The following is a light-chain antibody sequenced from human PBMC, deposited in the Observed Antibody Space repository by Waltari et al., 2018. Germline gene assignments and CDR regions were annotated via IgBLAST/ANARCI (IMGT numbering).Light chain of an antibody. CDR2: GAS. J-gene: IGKJ4*01. Sequence: IVMTQSPASLSVSPGDRATFSCTPSHSVGSNLAWYQQKPGQAPRRLIYGASTRATGIPASFSGSGSGTEFTLTISSLQSEDFAVYYCQQYSSWPLTFGGGTKVEIK. CDR3: QQYSSWPLT. V-gene: IGKV3-15*01. CDR1: HSVGSN.